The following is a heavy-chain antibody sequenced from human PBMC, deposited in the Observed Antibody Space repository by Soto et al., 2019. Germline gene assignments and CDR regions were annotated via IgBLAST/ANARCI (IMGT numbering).Heavy chain of an antibody. CDR3: AKEDTSSGSLDY. V-gene: IGHV3-23*01. D-gene: IGHD6-19*01. J-gene: IGHJ4*02. Sequence: GGSLRLSCAASGFPFGENAMSWVRQAPGRGLEWVSGISDSGATTYYADSVRGRFTISRDNSKNTLYLQMKSLRAEDSASYYCAKEDTSSGSLDYWGQGALVTVSS. CDR1: GFPFGENA. CDR2: ISDSGATT.